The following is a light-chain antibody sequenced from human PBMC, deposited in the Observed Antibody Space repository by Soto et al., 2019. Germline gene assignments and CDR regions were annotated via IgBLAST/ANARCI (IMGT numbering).Light chain of an antibody. CDR3: QQYANSPRT. CDR1: QTINAAH. V-gene: IGKV3-20*01. J-gene: IGKJ1*01. CDR2: GAS. Sequence: EIALTQSPGTLSLSPGERASLSCRASQTINAAHLAWYQQKPGQAPRLLIYGASNRAAGIPDRFSGSASGTDFTLTISRLEPEDFAVYYCQQYANSPRTFGQGTKVEIK.